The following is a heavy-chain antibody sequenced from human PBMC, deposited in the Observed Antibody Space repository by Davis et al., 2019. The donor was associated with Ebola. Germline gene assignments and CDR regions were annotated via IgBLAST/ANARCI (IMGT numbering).Heavy chain of an antibody. CDR2: ISSSGGNS. CDR3: VSLLH. Sequence: GESLKISCAVSGFNFSHYAMSWVRQAPGKGLEWVSSISSSGGNSFYMDSVKGRFYIDRDNSKNTVHLQMNSLRVEDTAMYYCVSLLHWGQGARVTVSS. CDR1: GFNFSHYA. J-gene: IGHJ4*02. V-gene: IGHV3-23*01.